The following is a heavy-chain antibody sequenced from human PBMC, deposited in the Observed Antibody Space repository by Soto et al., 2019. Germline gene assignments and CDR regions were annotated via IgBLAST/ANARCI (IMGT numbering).Heavy chain of an antibody. J-gene: IGHJ6*02. CDR3: ARREGSSPNYYYYGMDV. Sequence: PGESLKISCKGSGYSFTSYWIGWVRQMPGKGLEWMGIIYPGDSDTRYSPSFQGQVTISADKSISTAYLQWSSLKASDTAMYYCARREGSSPNYYYYGMDVWGQGTTVAVSS. V-gene: IGHV5-51*01. D-gene: IGHD6-6*01. CDR1: GYSFTSYW. CDR2: IYPGDSDT.